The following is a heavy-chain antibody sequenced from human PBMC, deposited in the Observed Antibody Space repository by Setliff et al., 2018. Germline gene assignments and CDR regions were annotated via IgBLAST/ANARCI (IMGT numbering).Heavy chain of an antibody. D-gene: IGHD6-13*01. CDR2: ISSGGST. Sequence: GGSLRLSCAASGFTVSSNYMSWVRQAPGKGLEWVSVISSGGSTYYADSVKGRFTISRDNSKNTLYLQMNSLRAEDTAVYYCDSYGSWYERAYYYGMDVWGQGTTVTVSS. CDR1: GFTVSSNY. CDR3: DSYGSWYERAYYYGMDV. J-gene: IGHJ6*02. V-gene: IGHV3-53*01.